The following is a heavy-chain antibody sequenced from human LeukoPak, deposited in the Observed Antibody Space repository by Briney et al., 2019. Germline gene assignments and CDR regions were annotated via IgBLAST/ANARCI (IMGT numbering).Heavy chain of an antibody. CDR2: IGTAGDT. J-gene: IGHJ4*02. CDR1: GFTFSSYD. V-gene: IGHV3-13*01. Sequence: GGSLRLSCAASGFTFSSYDMHWVRQATGKGLEWVSAIGTAGDTYYPGSVKGRFTISRENAKNSLYLQMNSLRAGDTAVYYCARVSSGRDGYNYDYWGQGTLVTVSS. D-gene: IGHD5-24*01. CDR3: ARVSSGRDGYNYDY.